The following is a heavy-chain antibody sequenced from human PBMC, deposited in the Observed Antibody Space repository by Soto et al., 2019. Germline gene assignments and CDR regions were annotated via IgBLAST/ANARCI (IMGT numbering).Heavy chain of an antibody. Sequence: QAQLVQSGAEVRKPGASVKVSCKASGYTFYSHSISWVRQAPGQGLEWMGRINADYGNTQDAQKFGGRVTMTTDTSTTTVYMELTNLRSDDTAVYYCARCIQGDYYYGMDVWGQGTTVTVSS. CDR1: GYTFYSHS. J-gene: IGHJ6*02. V-gene: IGHV1-18*01. CDR2: INADYGNT. CDR3: ARCIQGDYYYGMDV. D-gene: IGHD5-18*01.